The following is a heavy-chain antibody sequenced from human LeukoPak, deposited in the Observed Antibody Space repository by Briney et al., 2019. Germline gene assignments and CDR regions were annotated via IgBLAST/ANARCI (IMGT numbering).Heavy chain of an antibody. CDR2: ISGSSSYI. CDR3: AKYRFLERSSGWYDFDI. D-gene: IGHD6-19*01. J-gene: IGHJ3*02. V-gene: IGHV3-21*01. Sequence: PGGSLRLSCAVSGNTLSTYTMNWVRQVPGKGLEWVSSISGSSSYIYYADSVKGRFTISRDNAKNSLYLQMSSLRAEDTAVYYCAKYRFLERSSGWYDFDIWGQGTMVTVSS. CDR1: GNTLSTYT.